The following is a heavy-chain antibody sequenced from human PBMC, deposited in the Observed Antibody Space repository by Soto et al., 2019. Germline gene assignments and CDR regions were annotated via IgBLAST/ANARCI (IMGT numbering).Heavy chain of an antibody. CDR2: NSAYNGNT. CDR3: ARDSYYDILTGYYTNEY. CDR1: GYTFTSYG. D-gene: IGHD3-9*01. V-gene: IGHV1-18*01. J-gene: IGHJ4*02. Sequence: QVQLVQSGAEVKKPGASVKVSCQASGYTFTSYGIIWVRQAPGQGLEWMGWNSAYNGNTNYAQKLQGRVTMTTDTSTSTAYMELWSLRSDDTAVYYCARDSYYDILTGYYTNEYWGQGTLVTVSS.